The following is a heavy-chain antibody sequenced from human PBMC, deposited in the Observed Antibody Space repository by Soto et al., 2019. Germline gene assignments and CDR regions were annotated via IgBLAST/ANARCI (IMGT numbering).Heavy chain of an antibody. CDR2: ISGSGGSK. V-gene: IGHV3-23*01. Sequence: EVQLLGSGGGLVQPGGSLRLSCAASGFTFSSYAMSWVRQAPGKGLEWVSAISGSGGSKYYADYVTGRFTISKDNSKNTLYLQMNSLRAEDSDVYYCAQAERDSSGWTDYWGQGTLVTVSS. D-gene: IGHD6-19*01. CDR1: GFTFSSYA. CDR3: AQAERDSSGWTDY. J-gene: IGHJ4*02.